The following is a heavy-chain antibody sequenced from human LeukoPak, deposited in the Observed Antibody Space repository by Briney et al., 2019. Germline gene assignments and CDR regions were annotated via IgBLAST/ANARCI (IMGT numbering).Heavy chain of an antibody. D-gene: IGHD3-10*01. CDR1: GGTFSSYA. V-gene: IGHV1-69*05. Sequence: GASVKVSCKASGGTFSSYAISWVRQAPGQGLEWMGGIIPIFGTANCAQKFQGRVTITTDESTSTAYVELSSLRSEDTAVYYCARGGVSYYYGSGSPKGYMDVWGKGTTVTVSS. J-gene: IGHJ6*03. CDR3: ARGGVSYYYGSGSPKGYMDV. CDR2: IIPIFGTA.